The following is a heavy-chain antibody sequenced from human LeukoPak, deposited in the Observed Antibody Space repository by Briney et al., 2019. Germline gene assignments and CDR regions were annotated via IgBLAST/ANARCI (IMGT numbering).Heavy chain of an antibody. CDR1: GFTFSSYA. CDR2: ISGSGGST. J-gene: IGHJ3*02. V-gene: IGHV3-23*01. Sequence: PGGSLRLSCAASGFTFSSYAMSWVRQAPGKGLEWVSAISGSGGSTYYPDSVKGRFTISRDNSKNTLYLQMKSLRAEDTAVYYCAKEIQYSSSWLAGGAFDILGQGTMVTVSS. D-gene: IGHD6-13*01. CDR3: AKEIQYSSSWLAGGAFDI.